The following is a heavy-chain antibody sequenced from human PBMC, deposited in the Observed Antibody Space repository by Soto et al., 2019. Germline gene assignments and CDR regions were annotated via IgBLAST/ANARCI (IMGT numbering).Heavy chain of an antibody. D-gene: IGHD6-19*01. J-gene: IGHJ4*02. CDR3: ARLVEWLVSRD. V-gene: IGHV4-39*01. CDR2: IYYSGST. CDR1: GGSISSSSYY. Sequence: PSETLSLTCTVSGGSISSSSYYWGWIRQPPGKGLEWIGSIYYSGSTYYNPSLKSRVTISVDTSKNQFSLKLSSVTAADTAVYYCARLVEWLVSRDWGQGTLVTVS.